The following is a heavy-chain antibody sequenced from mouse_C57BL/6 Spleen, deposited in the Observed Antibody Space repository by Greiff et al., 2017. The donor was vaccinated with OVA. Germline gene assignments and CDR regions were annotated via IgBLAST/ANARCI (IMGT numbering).Heavy chain of an antibody. CDR2: ISSGSSTI. CDR3: ARQGLYSYEYFDV. CDR1: GFTFSDYG. D-gene: IGHD2-1*01. J-gene: IGHJ1*03. Sequence: EVKLVESGGGLVKPGGSLKLSCAASGFTFSDYGMHWVRQAPEKGLEWVAYISSGSSTIYYADTVKGRFTIPRDNAKNTLFLQMTSLRSEDTAMYYCARQGLYSYEYFDVWGTGTTVTVSS. V-gene: IGHV5-17*01.